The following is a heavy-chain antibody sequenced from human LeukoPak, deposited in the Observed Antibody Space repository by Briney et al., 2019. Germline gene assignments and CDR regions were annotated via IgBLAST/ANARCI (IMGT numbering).Heavy chain of an antibody. J-gene: IGHJ4*02. V-gene: IGHV4-4*02. CDR3: ARKDYEAVTGRGFDY. CDR1: GGSISSSSW. CDR2: IYHSGST. D-gene: IGHD6-19*01. Sequence: SETLSLTCAVSGGSISSSSWWSWVRQPPGKGLEWIGEIYHSGSTNYNPSLKSRVTISVDKSKNQFSLKLTSVTAADTAVYYCARKDYEAVTGRGFDYWGQGILVTVSS.